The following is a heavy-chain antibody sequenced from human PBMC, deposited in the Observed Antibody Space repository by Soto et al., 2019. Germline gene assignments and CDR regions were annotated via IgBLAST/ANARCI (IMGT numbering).Heavy chain of an antibody. D-gene: IGHD5-18*01. CDR3: ARGLDVQLWSNFDY. CDR2: ISSSSSTI. J-gene: IGHJ4*02. Sequence: GGSLRLSCAASGFTFSSYSMNWVRQAPGKGLEWVSYISSSSSTIYYADSVKGRFTISRDNAKNSLYLQMNSLRDEDTAVYYCARGLDVQLWSNFDYWGQGTLVTVSS. CDR1: GFTFSSYS. V-gene: IGHV3-48*02.